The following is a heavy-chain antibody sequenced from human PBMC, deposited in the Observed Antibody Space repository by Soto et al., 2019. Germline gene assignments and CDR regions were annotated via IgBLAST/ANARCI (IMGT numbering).Heavy chain of an antibody. D-gene: IGHD6-19*01. CDR1: GGSISSSSYS. V-gene: IGHV4-39*01. J-gene: IGHJ5*02. Sequence: QMQLQESGPGLVKPSETLSLTCTVSGGSISSSSYSWGWIRQPPGKGLEWIGSFYYGGSTYYNPSLKSRVTSTVDTSKSQLSLKLSSVAAADTAVYYCARLRIAVAGTWWFDPWGQGTLVTVSS. CDR2: FYYGGST. CDR3: ARLRIAVAGTWWFDP.